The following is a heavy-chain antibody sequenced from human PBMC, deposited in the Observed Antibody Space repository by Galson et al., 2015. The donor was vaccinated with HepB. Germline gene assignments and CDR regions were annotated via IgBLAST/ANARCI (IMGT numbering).Heavy chain of an antibody. CDR1: GYTFSNYA. CDR2: INSYTGDT. V-gene: IGHV1-18*01. CDR3: ARSGRGDYYGSGSSRPNWYFDL. J-gene: IGHJ2*01. Sequence: SVKVSCKASGYTFSNYAINWVRQAPGQGLEWIGWINSYTGDTDYAQNFLDRVFLTTDTSTSTVYMDFRSLRSDDAAVYYCARSGRGDYYGSGSSRPNWYFDLWGRGTLVIVSS. D-gene: IGHD3-10*01.